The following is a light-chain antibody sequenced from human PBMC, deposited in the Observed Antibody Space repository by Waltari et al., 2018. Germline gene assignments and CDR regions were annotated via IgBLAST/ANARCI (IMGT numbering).Light chain of an antibody. CDR2: GTS. J-gene: IGKJ4*01. CDR1: QSGTSIS. V-gene: IGKV3-20*01. Sequence: RATLSCRASQSGTSISLSWYQQKLGQAPRLLLYGTSSRATGIPDRFCGSGSETDFTLTISRREPEDFAVYYCQQYDGEVVTFGGGTKVEI. CDR3: QQYDGEVVT.